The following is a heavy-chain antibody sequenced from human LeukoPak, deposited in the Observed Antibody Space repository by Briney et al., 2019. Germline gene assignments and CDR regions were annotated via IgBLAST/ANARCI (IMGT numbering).Heavy chain of an antibody. Sequence: GGSLRLSCAASGFTFSTYNMNWVHQAPGKGLEWVSYISSSSRTIYYADSVKGRFTISRDNAKNSLYLQMNSLRDEDTAVYYCARSEGDLSLGFDYWGQGTLVTVSS. D-gene: IGHD3-16*02. CDR1: GFTFSTYN. V-gene: IGHV3-48*02. CDR2: ISSSSRTI. CDR3: ARSEGDLSLGFDY. J-gene: IGHJ4*02.